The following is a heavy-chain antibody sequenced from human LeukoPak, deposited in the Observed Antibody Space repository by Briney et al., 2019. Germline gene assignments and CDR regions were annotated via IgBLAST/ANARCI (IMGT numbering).Heavy chain of an antibody. J-gene: IGHJ4*02. CDR2: ISFDGTNK. CDR3: ASAGRDGYNYADY. V-gene: IGHV3-30*14. D-gene: IGHD5-24*01. CDR1: GFTFSSYA. Sequence: PGGSLRLSCAASGFTFSSYAMQWVRQAPGKGLEWLTVISFDGTNKYYADSVKGRFTISRDNSKNTLYLQMNSLRAEDTAVYYCASAGRDGYNYADYWGQGTLVTVSS.